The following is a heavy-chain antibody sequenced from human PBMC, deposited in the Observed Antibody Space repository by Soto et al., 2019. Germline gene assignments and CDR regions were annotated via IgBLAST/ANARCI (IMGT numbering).Heavy chain of an antibody. CDR2: SVANSGNR. CDR1: GYPFSTYG. D-gene: IGHD3-10*01. V-gene: IGHV1-18*01. J-gene: IGHJ4*02. Sequence: QVQLVQSEAEVTKPGASVKVSCKTSGYPFSTYGLSWVRQAPGQGLEWMGWSVANSGNRIYAQKFQGRVTMYTDRSTNTGYMELRSLTSDDSALYYCARVAGYGSGNRFFDNWGQGTLVTVS. CDR3: ARVAGYGSGNRFFDN.